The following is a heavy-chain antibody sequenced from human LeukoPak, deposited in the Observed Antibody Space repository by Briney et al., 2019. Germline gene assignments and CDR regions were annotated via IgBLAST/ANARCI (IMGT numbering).Heavy chain of an antibody. CDR2: IYTGAVT. V-gene: IGHV4-61*02. D-gene: IGHD3-16*01. Sequence: PSQTLSLTCTVSGGSINSDNYFWNWIRQPAGKGLEWIGRIYTGAVTNYNPSLKSRVTISVDTSKNQFSLRLTSVTAADAAVYYCASIRRGEFLPGSHWGQGALVTVSS. CDR1: GGSINSDNYF. CDR3: ASIRRGEFLPGSH. J-gene: IGHJ4*02.